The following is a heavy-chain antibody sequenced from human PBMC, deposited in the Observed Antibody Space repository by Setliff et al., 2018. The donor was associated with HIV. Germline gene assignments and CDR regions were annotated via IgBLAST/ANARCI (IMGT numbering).Heavy chain of an antibody. J-gene: IGHJ4*02. D-gene: IGHD1-26*01. CDR1: GFTFSTYS. Sequence: GGSLRLSCAASGFTFSTYSMNWVRQSPGKGLGWVSYISSTSGNINYAGSVKGRFTISRENAKSSLYLQRNSLRAEDTAVYYCARGGATRPDYWGQGTLVTVSS. CDR2: ISSTSGNI. V-gene: IGHV3-48*01. CDR3: ARGGATRPDY.